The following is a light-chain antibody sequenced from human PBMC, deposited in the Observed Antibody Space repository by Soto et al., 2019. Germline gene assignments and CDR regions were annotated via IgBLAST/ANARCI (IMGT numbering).Light chain of an antibody. V-gene: IGKV3-20*01. Sequence: EIVLTQSPGTLSLSPGERATLSCRASQSVSNNYLAWYQQKPGQAPRLLIYGASNRATGIPDRFSGSGSGTDFILTISRLEPEDFAVYYCQQYGSSGTFGQGTNVEIK. CDR3: QQYGSSGT. CDR1: QSVSNNY. CDR2: GAS. J-gene: IGKJ1*01.